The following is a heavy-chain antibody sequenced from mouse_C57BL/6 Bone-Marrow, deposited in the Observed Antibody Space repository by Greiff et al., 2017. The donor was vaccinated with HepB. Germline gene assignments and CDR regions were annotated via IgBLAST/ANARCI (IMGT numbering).Heavy chain of an antibody. CDR2: IHPNSGST. J-gene: IGHJ2*01. CDR3: APTMVGGY. Sequence: QVQLKQPGAELVKPGASVKLSCKASGYTFTSYWMHWVKQRPGQGLEWIGMIHPNSGSTNYNEKFKSKATLTVDKSSSTAYMQLSSLTSEDSAVYYCAPTMVGGYWGQGTTLPGSS. CDR1: GYTFTSYW. D-gene: IGHD2-10*01. V-gene: IGHV1-64*01.